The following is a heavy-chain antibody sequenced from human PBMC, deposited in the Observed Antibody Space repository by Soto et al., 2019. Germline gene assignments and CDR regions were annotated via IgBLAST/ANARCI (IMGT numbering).Heavy chain of an antibody. CDR1: GDTISDYY. V-gene: IGHV4-59*01. CDR2: IYHSGST. CDR3: ARASRNYFDY. Sequence: SETLSLTCXVSGDTISDYYWSWIRQPPGKGLEWIGYIYHSGSTYYNPSLKSRVTISIDTSKTQFSLKLSSVTAADTAVYYCARASRNYFDYWGQGTLVTVS. J-gene: IGHJ4*02.